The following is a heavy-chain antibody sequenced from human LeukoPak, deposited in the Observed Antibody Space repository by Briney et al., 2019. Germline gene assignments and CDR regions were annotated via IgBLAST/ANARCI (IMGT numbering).Heavy chain of an antibody. CDR1: GFTFDDYA. D-gene: IGHD6-13*01. CDR2: ISWNSGSI. V-gene: IGHV3-9*01. CDR3: ATGGDSSSWLRCSNLFDP. Sequence: PGGSLRLSCAASGFTFDDYAMHWVRQAPGKGLDWVSGISWNSGSIGYADSVKDRFTISSDNAMKYLYLHTNSLRAEDTALYYCATGGDSSSWLRCSNLFDPWGQGTLVTVSS. J-gene: IGHJ5*02.